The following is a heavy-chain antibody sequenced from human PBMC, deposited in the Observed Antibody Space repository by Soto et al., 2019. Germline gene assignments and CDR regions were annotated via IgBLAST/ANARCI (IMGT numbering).Heavy chain of an antibody. Sequence: SETLSLTCAVYGGSFSGYYWSWIRQPPGKGLEGIGEINHSGSTNYNPSLKSRVTISVDTSKTQFSLKLSSVTAADTAVYYCARGRGLGSDFDYWGQGTLVTVSS. CDR3: ARGRGLGSDFDY. J-gene: IGHJ4*02. D-gene: IGHD7-27*01. CDR2: INHSGST. V-gene: IGHV4-34*01. CDR1: GGSFSGYY.